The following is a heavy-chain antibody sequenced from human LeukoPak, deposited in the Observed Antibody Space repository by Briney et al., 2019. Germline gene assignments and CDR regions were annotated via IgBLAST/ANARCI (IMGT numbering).Heavy chain of an antibody. V-gene: IGHV3-48*04. CDR3: AKALGVVPAAIKAPDAFDI. J-gene: IGHJ3*02. D-gene: IGHD2-2*02. Sequence: GGSLRLSCAASGFTFSSYSMNWVRQAPGKGLEWVSYISSSSSTIYYADSVKGRFTISRDNAKNSLYLQMNSLRAEDTAVYYCAKALGVVPAAIKAPDAFDIWGQGTMVTVSS. CDR2: ISSSSSTI. CDR1: GFTFSSYS.